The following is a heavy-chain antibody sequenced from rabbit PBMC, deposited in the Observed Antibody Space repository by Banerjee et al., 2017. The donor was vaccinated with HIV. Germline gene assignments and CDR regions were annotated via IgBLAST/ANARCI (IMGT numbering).Heavy chain of an antibody. CDR2: IYGGSSGST. D-gene: IGHD1-1*01. CDR3: AGSLVDNANL. J-gene: IGHJ4*01. CDR1: GFDLSSAYD. Sequence: QSLEESGGGLVQPEGSLTLTCKASGFDLSSAYDMCWVRQAPGKGLEWIGCIYGGSSGSTWYASWAKGRFTISKTSSTTVTLQMTSLTAADTATYLCAGSLVDNANLWGQGTLVTVS. V-gene: IGHV1S40*01.